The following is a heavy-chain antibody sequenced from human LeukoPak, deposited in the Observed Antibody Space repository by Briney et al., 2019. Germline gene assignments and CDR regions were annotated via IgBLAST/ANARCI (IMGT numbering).Heavy chain of an antibody. J-gene: IGHJ6*03. CDR1: DGSISSGSYY. CDR3: ARARARWIQLWPRHYYYMDV. V-gene: IGHV4-61*02. CDR2: IYTSGST. D-gene: IGHD5-18*01. Sequence: SQTLSLTCTVSDGSISSGSYYWSWIRQPAGKGLEWIGRIYTSGSTNYNPSLKSRVTISVDTSKNQFSLKLSSVTAADTAVYYCARARARWIQLWPRHYYYMDVWGKGTTVTISS.